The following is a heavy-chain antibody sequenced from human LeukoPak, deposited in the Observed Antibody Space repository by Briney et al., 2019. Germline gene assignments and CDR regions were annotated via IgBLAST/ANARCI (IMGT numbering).Heavy chain of an antibody. CDR1: GFTFSDYY. CDR3: ARSIVVVPAANWFDP. D-gene: IGHD2-2*01. Sequence: GGSLRLSCAASGFTFSDYYMSWIRQAPGKGLEWVSYISSSGSTIYYADSVKGRFTISRDNAKNSLYLQMNSLRAEDTAVYYCARSIVVVPAANWFDPWGQGTLVTVSS. V-gene: IGHV3-11*04. CDR2: ISSSGSTI. J-gene: IGHJ5*02.